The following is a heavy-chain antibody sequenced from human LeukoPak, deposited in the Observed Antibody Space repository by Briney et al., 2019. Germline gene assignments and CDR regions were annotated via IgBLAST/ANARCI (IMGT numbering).Heavy chain of an antibody. CDR2: IRGSSDVI. CDR1: GFTFSSHA. J-gene: IGHJ4*02. Sequence: GGSLRLSCAASGFTFSSHAMSWVRQAPGKGLEWISLIRGSSDVIEYADSVRGRFTISRDNSKNTVSLQMNNLRAEDTAVYYCAKCQSASSTFDSWGQGTLVTVSS. V-gene: IGHV3-23*01. CDR3: AKCQSASSTFDS.